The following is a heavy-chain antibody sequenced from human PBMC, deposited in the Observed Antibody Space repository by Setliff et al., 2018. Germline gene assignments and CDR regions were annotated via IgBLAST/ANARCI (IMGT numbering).Heavy chain of an antibody. J-gene: IGHJ6*02. V-gene: IGHV3-21*01. CDR3: ARDGVLYGMDV. CDR1: GFTFSSYS. Sequence: PGESLKISCAASGFTFSSYSMNWVRQAPGKGLEWVSSISTSSSYIYYADSVKGRFTISRDNAKKSLFLQMDSLRAEDTAVYYCARDGVLYGMDVWGQGTTVTVSS. CDR2: ISTSSSYI. D-gene: IGHD2-15*01.